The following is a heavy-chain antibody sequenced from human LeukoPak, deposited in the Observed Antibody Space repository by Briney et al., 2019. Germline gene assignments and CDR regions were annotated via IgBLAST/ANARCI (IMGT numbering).Heavy chain of an antibody. CDR2: IHYGGNT. V-gene: IGHV4-39*01. Sequence: PSETLSLTCTASGGSISSSSHYWDWIRQPPGKGLEWIGTIHYGGNTYYNPSLKSRVTISVDTSKNQFSLKLSSVTAADTAVYYCARHGMTTVTAHYFDFWGQGTLVTVSS. CDR1: GGSISSSSHY. D-gene: IGHD4-17*01. CDR3: ARHGMTTVTAHYFDF. J-gene: IGHJ4*02.